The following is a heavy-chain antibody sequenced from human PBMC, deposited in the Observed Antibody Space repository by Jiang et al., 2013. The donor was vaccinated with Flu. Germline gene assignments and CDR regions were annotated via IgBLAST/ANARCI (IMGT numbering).Heavy chain of an antibody. Sequence: VQLLESGGGLVQPGGSLRLSCAASGFTFSSYAMSWVRQAPGKGLEWVSAISGSGGSTYYADSVKGRFTISRDNSKNTLYLQMNSLRAEDTAVYYCAKDPGVPGYSSSWYSYDAFDIWGQGTMVTVSS. CDR1: GFTFSSYA. V-gene: IGHV3-23*01. J-gene: IGHJ3*02. D-gene: IGHD6-13*01. CDR3: AKDPGVPGYSSSWYSYDAFDI. CDR2: ISGSGGST.